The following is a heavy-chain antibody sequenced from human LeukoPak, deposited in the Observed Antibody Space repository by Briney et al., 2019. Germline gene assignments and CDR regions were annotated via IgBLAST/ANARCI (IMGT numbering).Heavy chain of an antibody. CDR2: IKVDGSET. CDR3: ARDGHWEVTRGHYFDY. J-gene: IGHJ4*02. CDR1: GFTFSNYW. V-gene: IGHV3-7*01. Sequence: GGSLRLSCAASGFTFSNYWMSWVRQVPGKGLEWLANIKVDGSETYYVDSLKGRFTISRGNAKNSVYLQMNSLRVEDTAVYYCARDGHWEVTRGHYFDYWGQGTLVTVSS. D-gene: IGHD4-11*01.